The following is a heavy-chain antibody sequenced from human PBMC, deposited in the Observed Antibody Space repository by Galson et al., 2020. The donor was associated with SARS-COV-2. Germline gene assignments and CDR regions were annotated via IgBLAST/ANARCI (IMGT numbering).Heavy chain of an antibody. Sequence: GESLKISCAASGVTFRSYSMNWVRQAPGKGLEWVSSISSSGSYIYYADSVKGRFSIARDNARNTLYLQMTSLRADDTAVYYCARDRSTTDYGMDVWGQGTTVTVSS. CDR1: GVTFRSYS. CDR3: ARDRSTTDYGMDV. V-gene: IGHV3-21*01. D-gene: IGHD1-26*01. J-gene: IGHJ6*02. CDR2: ISSSGSYI.